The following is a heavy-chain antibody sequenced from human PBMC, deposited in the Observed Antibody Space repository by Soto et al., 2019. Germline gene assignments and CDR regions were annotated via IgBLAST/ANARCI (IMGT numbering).Heavy chain of an antibody. CDR1: GFTFSSYA. CDR3: AKVPADPNSNFDY. V-gene: IGHV3-23*01. J-gene: IGHJ4*02. Sequence: PGGSLRLSCAASGFTFSSYAMSWVRQAPGKGLEWVSAISGSGGSTYYADSVKGRFTISRDNSKNTLYLQMNSLRAEDTAVYYYAKVPADPNSNFDYWGQGTLVTVSS. CDR2: ISGSGGST. D-gene: IGHD2-2*01.